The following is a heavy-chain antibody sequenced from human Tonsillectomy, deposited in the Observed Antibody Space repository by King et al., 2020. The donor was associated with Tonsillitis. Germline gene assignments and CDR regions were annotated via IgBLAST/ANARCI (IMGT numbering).Heavy chain of an antibody. Sequence: VQLQESGPGLVKPSETLSLTCTVSGGSISSYYWSWIRQPPGKGLEWIGYIYDSGSTNYNPSLKSRGTISVDTSKNQLSLKLGSVTAADTAVYYCARGSNIAAAGTGYYFDYWGQGTLVTVSS. CDR2: IYDSGST. CDR1: GGSISSYY. D-gene: IGHD6-13*01. V-gene: IGHV4-59*01. CDR3: ARGSNIAAAGTGYYFDY. J-gene: IGHJ4*02.